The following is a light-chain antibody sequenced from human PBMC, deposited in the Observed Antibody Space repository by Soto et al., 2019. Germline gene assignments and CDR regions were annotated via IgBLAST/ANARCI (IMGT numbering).Light chain of an antibody. CDR3: QPYNSYSRT. CDR1: QSIDSW. Sequence: DIQMTQSPSTLSASVGDRVTITCRASQSIDSWLAWYQHKPGKAPKLLIFKASTLETGVPSRFSGSGSETEFTLTISSLQPDDSATYYCQPYNSYSRTFGQGNKVDI. V-gene: IGKV1-5*03. J-gene: IGKJ1*01. CDR2: KAS.